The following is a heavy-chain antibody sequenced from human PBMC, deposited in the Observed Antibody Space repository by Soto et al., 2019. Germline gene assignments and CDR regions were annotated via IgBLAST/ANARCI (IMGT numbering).Heavy chain of an antibody. D-gene: IGHD1-26*01. V-gene: IGHV4-34*01. Sequence: SETLYLTGAVYGGSFRGYYWSWIRQPPGKGMEGIGEIKHSGPTNYNRSLKSRVTISVDTSKNQFSLKMSSVTAADTAVYYCARGRSGGSFDGRGTWFDPWGQGTLVTVSS. CDR1: GGSFRGYY. J-gene: IGHJ5*02. CDR3: ARGRSGGSFDGRGTWFDP. CDR2: IKHSGPT.